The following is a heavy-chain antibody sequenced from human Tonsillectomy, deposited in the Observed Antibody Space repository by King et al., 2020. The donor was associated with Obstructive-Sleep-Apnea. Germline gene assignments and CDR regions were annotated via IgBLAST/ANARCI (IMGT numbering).Heavy chain of an antibody. CDR1: GGSISSTDW. CDR2: IYHSGST. J-gene: IGHJ5*02. D-gene: IGHD2-2*01. Sequence: VQLQESGPGLVKPSGTLSLTCAFSGGSISSTDWWGWVRQPPGKGLEWIGEIYHSGSTNYNPSLQSRVTISVDKSKNQFSLKLSSVTAADTAVYYCARRRIVVVPSALNWFDPWGQGTQVTVSS. CDR3: ARRRIVVVPSALNWFDP. V-gene: IGHV4-4*02.